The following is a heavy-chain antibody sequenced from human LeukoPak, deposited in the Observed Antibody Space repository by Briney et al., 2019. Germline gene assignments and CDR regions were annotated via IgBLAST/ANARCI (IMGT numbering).Heavy chain of an antibody. CDR2: ISYSGST. Sequence: SETLSLTCTVSGGSISNYYWTWIRQPLGKGLEWIGYISYSGSTKDNPSLKSRVTISIDTSKNQFSLKLSSVTAADTAVYYCARVHYFDSSGYYSSTYYYYMDVWGKGTTVTVSS. V-gene: IGHV4-59*01. J-gene: IGHJ6*03. D-gene: IGHD3-22*01. CDR1: GGSISNYY. CDR3: ARVHYFDSSGYYSSTYYYYMDV.